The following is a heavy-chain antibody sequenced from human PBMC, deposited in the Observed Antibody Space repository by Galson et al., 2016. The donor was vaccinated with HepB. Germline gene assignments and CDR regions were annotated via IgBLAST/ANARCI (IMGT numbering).Heavy chain of an antibody. Sequence: SLRLSCAVSGSIFSGYWMSWVRQAPGEGLEWVANINPDGSQKYYVDSVRGRFTISRDNAKNPLFLYMNNVRADDTALYYCARGRYCSGGGCYQDYWGQGTLVTVSS. CDR3: ARGRYCSGGGCYQDY. J-gene: IGHJ4*02. V-gene: IGHV3-7*03. CDR1: GSIFSGYW. CDR2: INPDGSQK. D-gene: IGHD2-15*01.